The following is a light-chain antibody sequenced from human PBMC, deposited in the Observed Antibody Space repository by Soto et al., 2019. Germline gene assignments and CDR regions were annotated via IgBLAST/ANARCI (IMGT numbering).Light chain of an antibody. Sequence: EIVLTQSPGTLSMSPGERPPSLSRPSQPGIRAFLAWYQHKPGQAPRLVIYGASSRATGIPDRFSGSGSGTDFTLTISRLEPEDFAVYYCQQGGASLWTFGQGTKVEIK. J-gene: IGKJ1*01. CDR2: GAS. CDR1: QPGIRAF. CDR3: QQGGASLWT. V-gene: IGKV3-20*01.